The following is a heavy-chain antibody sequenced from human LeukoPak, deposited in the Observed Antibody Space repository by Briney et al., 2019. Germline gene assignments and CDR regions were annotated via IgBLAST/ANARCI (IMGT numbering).Heavy chain of an antibody. D-gene: IGHD2-21*01. J-gene: IGHJ4*02. Sequence: PGGSLRLSCAASGFTFRDYYMNWVRQAPGKGLEWVSYISTSGVVIYYADSVQGRFTVSRDNSKNLLYLQMDNLRAEDTAIYYCARDVALAHYLDYWGQGTLVTAST. CDR1: GFTFRDYY. CDR3: ARDVALAHYLDY. CDR2: ISTSGVVI. V-gene: IGHV3-11*01.